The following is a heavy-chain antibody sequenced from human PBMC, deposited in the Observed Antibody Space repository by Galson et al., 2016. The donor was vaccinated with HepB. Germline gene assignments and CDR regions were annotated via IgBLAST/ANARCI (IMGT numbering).Heavy chain of an antibody. J-gene: IGHJ5*02. Sequence: QSGAEVKKPGESLRISCQTSGFRFTSYWISWVRQVPGKGLEWMGRIDPKDSFAIYNPSVQGHVTISVDTSINTAYLQWGSLDTSDTAVYYCARLTYARSWFDPWGQGTLVTVSS. CDR1: GFRFTSYW. D-gene: IGHD2-2*01. CDR2: IDPKDSFA. V-gene: IGHV5-10-1*01. CDR3: ARLTYARSWFDP.